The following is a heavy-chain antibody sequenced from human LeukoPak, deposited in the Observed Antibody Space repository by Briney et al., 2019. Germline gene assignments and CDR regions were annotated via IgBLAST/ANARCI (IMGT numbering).Heavy chain of an antibody. CDR1: GFTFSSYE. J-gene: IGHJ4*02. CDR3: ARDRGYYDSSSHDY. CDR2: ISSSGSTI. D-gene: IGHD3-22*01. Sequence: GGSLRLSCAASGFTFSSYEMNWVRQAPGKGVEWVSYISSSGSTIYYADSVKGRFTISRDNANNSLYLQMNSLRAEDTAVYYCARDRGYYDSSSHDYWGQGTLVTVSS. V-gene: IGHV3-48*03.